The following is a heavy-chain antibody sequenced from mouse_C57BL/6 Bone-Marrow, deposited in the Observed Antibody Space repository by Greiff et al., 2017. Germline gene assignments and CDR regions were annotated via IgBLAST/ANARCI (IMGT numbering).Heavy chain of an antibody. V-gene: IGHV1-55*01. J-gene: IGHJ1*03. CDR2: IYPGSGST. Sequence: QVQLQQPGAGLVKPGASVKMSCKASGYTFTSYWITWVKQRPGQGLEWIGDIYPGSGSTNYNEKFKSKATLTVDTSSSTAYMQRSSLTSEDSAVYYCARPYYSNYWYFDVWGTGTTVTVSS. CDR3: ARPYYSNYWYFDV. CDR1: GYTFTSYW. D-gene: IGHD2-5*01.